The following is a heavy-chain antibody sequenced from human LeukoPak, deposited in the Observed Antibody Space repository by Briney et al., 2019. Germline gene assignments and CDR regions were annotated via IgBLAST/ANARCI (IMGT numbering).Heavy chain of an antibody. CDR2: ISGSGGST. D-gene: IGHD1-7*01. V-gene: IGHV3-23*01. J-gene: IGHJ4*02. Sequence: GVLRLSCAASGFTFSSYAMSWVRQAPGKGLEWVSAISGSGGSTYYADSVKGRFTISRDNAKNSLYLQMNSLRAEDTAVYYCARDGNWNYEEYWGQGTLVTVSS. CDR1: GFTFSSYA. CDR3: ARDGNWNYEEY.